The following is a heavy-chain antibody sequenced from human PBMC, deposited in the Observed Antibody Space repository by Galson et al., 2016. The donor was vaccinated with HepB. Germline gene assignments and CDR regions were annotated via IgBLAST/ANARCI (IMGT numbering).Heavy chain of an antibody. J-gene: IGHJ4*01. V-gene: IGHV3-48*01. CDR3: ARDGTWNWVFDC. CDR1: GFSFSTYN. D-gene: IGHD1-7*01. Sequence: SLRLSCAASGFSFSTYNMNWVRQAPGKELEWVSYISRSSGTIHYADSVKGRFTISRDNAKNSLYLQMDSLRAEDTAVYYCARDGTWNWVFDCWGQGTLVTVPS. CDR2: ISRSSGTI.